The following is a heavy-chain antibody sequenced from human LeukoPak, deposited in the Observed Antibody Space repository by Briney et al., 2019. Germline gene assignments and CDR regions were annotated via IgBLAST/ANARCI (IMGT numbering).Heavy chain of an antibody. V-gene: IGHV3-33*01. Sequence: GGSLRLSCAASGFTFSSYGMHWVRQAPGKGLEWVAVIWYDGSNKYYADSVKGRFTISRDNSKNTLYLQMNSLRAEDTAVYYCARGRPVAGTKNWFDAWGQRTLVTVSS. CDR1: GFTFSSYG. CDR2: IWYDGSNK. CDR3: ARGRPVAGTKNWFDA. J-gene: IGHJ5*02. D-gene: IGHD6-19*01.